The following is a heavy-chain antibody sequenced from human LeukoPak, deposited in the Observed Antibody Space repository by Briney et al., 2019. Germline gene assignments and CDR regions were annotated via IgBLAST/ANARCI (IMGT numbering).Heavy chain of an antibody. D-gene: IGHD4/OR15-4a*01. V-gene: IGHV3-7*01. Sequence: GGSLRLSCAASGFTFSDYWMIWVRQAPGKGLEWVANIRPDGNDRYLVDSARGRFTVSRDNAKNSLYLQMNSLRAEDTAMYYCARGTAGAYDYWGQGTLVTVSS. CDR1: GFTFSDYW. J-gene: IGHJ4*02. CDR2: IRPDGNDR. CDR3: ARGTAGAYDY.